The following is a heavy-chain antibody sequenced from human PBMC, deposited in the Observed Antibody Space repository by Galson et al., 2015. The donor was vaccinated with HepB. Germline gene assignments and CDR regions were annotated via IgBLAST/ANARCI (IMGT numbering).Heavy chain of an antibody. Sequence: SETLSLTCAVYGGSFSGYYWSWIRQPPGKGLEWIGEINHSGSTNYNPSLKSRVTISVDTSKNQFSLKLSSVTAADTAVYYCARGPGTTSGYWGQGTLVTVSS. J-gene: IGHJ4*02. V-gene: IGHV4-34*01. CDR3: ARGPGTTSGY. D-gene: IGHD1-7*01. CDR2: INHSGST. CDR1: GGSFSGYY.